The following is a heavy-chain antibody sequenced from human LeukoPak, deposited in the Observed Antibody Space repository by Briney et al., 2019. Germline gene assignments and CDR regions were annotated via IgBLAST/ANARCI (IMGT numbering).Heavy chain of an antibody. CDR1: GYTFTGYY. J-gene: IGHJ4*02. CDR3: ARDGGAIRSIAARPFDY. Sequence: ASVEVSCKASGYTFTGYYMHWVRQAPGQGLEWMGWINPNSGGTNYAQKFQGRVTMTRDTSISTAYMELSRLRSDDTAVYYCARDGGAIRSIAARPFDYWGQGTLVTVSS. D-gene: IGHD6-6*01. V-gene: IGHV1-2*02. CDR2: INPNSGGT.